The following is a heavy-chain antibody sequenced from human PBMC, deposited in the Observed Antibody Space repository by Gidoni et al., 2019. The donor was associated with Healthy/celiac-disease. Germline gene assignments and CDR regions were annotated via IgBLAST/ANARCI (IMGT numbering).Heavy chain of an antibody. Sequence: QLQLQESAPGLVKPSETLSLTCTVSAGSISSSSYYWGWIRQPPGKGLEWIGSIYYSGSTYYNPSLKSRVTIAVDTSKNQFALKLSSVTAADTAVYYCARHPLRGAAAVRYPNDYWGQGTLVTVSS. CDR3: ARHPLRGAAAVRYPNDY. J-gene: IGHJ4*02. CDR2: IYYSGST. V-gene: IGHV4-39*01. D-gene: IGHD6-13*01. CDR1: AGSISSSSYY.